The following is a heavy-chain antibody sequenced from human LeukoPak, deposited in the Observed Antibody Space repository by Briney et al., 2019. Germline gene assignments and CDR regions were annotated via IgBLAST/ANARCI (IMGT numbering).Heavy chain of an antibody. D-gene: IGHD6-6*01. Sequence: GGSLRLSCAASGFTFSRSDMNWVRQAPGKGLEWVSSISSSSSYIYYTDSLKGRFTISRDNAKNSLYLQMNSLRAEDAAVYYCARGSSNIAARNNCFNPWGQGTRVTVSS. CDR3: ARGSSNIAARNNCFNP. CDR2: ISSSSSYI. V-gene: IGHV3-21*01. CDR1: GFTFSRSD. J-gene: IGHJ5*02.